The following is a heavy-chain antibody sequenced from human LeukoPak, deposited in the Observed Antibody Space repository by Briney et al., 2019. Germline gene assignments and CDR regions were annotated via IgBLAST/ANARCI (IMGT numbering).Heavy chain of an antibody. D-gene: IGHD3-3*01. J-gene: IGHJ4*02. CDR2: MNPNSGNT. CDR1: GYTFTSYY. Sequence: ASVKVSCKASGYTFTSYYMHWVRQATGQGLEWMGWMNPNSGNTGYAQKFQGRVTITRSTSISTAYMELSSLRSEDTAVYYCARGKLRFPSLDYWGQGTLVTVSS. V-gene: IGHV1-8*03. CDR3: ARGKLRFPSLDY.